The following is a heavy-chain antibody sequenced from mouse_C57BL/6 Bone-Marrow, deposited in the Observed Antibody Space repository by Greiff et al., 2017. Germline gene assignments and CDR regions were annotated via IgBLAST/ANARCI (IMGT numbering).Heavy chain of an antibody. Sequence: VKLMESGAELVRPGASVTLSCKASGYTFTDYEMHWVKQTPVHGLEWIGAIDPETGGTAYNQKFKGKAILTADKSSSTAYMELRSLTSEDSAVDYFFYDYDASDYWGQGTSVTVSS. CDR3: FYDYDASDY. CDR2: IDPETGGT. V-gene: IGHV1-15*01. D-gene: IGHD1-1*01. CDR1: GYTFTDYE. J-gene: IGHJ4*01.